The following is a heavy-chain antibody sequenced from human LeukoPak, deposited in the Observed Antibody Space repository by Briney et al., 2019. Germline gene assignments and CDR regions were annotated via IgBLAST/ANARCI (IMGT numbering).Heavy chain of an antibody. CDR3: ARTIAAAGTVYFQH. CDR1: GGSFSGYY. J-gene: IGHJ1*01. CDR2: INHSGST. V-gene: IGHV4-34*01. Sequence: PSETLSLTCAVYGGSFSGYYWSWIRQPPGKGLEWIGEINHSGSTNYNPSLKSRVTISVDTSKNQFSLKLSSVTAADTAVYYCARTIAAAGTVYFQHWGQGTLVTVSS. D-gene: IGHD6-13*01.